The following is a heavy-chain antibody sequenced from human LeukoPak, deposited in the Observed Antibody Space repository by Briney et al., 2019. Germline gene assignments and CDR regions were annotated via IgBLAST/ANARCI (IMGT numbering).Heavy chain of an antibody. CDR1: GFTFTTYG. Sequence: GGSLRLSCAASGFTFTTYGMHWDRQAPGKGLEWVALIWYDGSSEYYAESVKGRFTISRDNSKNTVYLQMNSLRAEDTAVYYCARDRLSSSQNNYFDYWGQGTLVTVSS. CDR3: ARDRLSSSQNNYFDY. V-gene: IGHV3-33*01. CDR2: IWYDGSSE. J-gene: IGHJ4*02. D-gene: IGHD6-13*01.